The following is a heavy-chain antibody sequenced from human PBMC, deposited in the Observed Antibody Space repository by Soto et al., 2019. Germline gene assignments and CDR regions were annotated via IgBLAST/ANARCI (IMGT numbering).Heavy chain of an antibody. J-gene: IGHJ6*03. D-gene: IGHD6-13*01. Sequence: QVQLVQSGAEVKKPGASVKVSCKASGYTFTSYAMHWVRQAPGQRLEWMGWINAGNGNTKYSQKFQGRVTITRDTSASTAYMELSSLRSENTAVYYCTRGSSSSFYYYYMAVWGKGTTVTVSS. CDR2: INAGNGNT. CDR3: TRGSSSSFYYYYMAV. CDR1: GYTFTSYA. V-gene: IGHV1-3*01.